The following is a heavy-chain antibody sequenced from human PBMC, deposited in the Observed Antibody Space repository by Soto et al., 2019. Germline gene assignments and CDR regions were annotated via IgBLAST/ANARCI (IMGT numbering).Heavy chain of an antibody. CDR3: ARGGEVSYYYGMDV. CDR2: IRSKAYGGTT. CDR1: GFTFGDYA. Sequence: PGGSLRLSCTASGFTFGDYAMSWFRQAPGKGLEWVGFIRSKAYGGTTEYAASVKGRFTISRDDSKSIAYLQMNSLKTEDTAVYYCARGGEVSYYYGMDVWGQGTTVTVSS. D-gene: IGHD3-16*01. J-gene: IGHJ6*02. V-gene: IGHV3-49*03.